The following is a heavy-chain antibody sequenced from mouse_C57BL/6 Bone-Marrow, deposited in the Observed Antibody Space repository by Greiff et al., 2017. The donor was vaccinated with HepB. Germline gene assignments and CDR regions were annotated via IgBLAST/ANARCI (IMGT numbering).Heavy chain of an antibody. J-gene: IGHJ3*01. CDR1: GFNIKDDY. Sequence: VQLKQSGAELVRPGASVKLSCTASGFNIKDDYMHWVKQRPEQGLEWIGWIDPENGDTEYASKFQGKATITADTSSNTAYLQPSSLTSEDTAVYYCTTEDYDYDEGFAYWGQGTLVTVSA. CDR3: TTEDYDYDEGFAY. D-gene: IGHD2-4*01. V-gene: IGHV14-4*01. CDR2: IDPENGDT.